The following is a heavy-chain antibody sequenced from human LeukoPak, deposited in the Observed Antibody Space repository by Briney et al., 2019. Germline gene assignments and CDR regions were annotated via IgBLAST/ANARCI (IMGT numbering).Heavy chain of an antibody. CDR3: AHIGAYSSSWYLPRGAFDI. V-gene: IGHV3-23*01. CDR2: ISGSGGST. Sequence: GGSLRLSCAASGFTFSSYAMSWVRQAPGKGLEWVSAISGSGGSTYYADSVKGRFTISRDNSKNTLYLQMNSLRAEDTAVYYCAHIGAYSSSWYLPRGAFDIWGQGTMVTVSS. CDR1: GFTFSSYA. J-gene: IGHJ3*02. D-gene: IGHD6-13*01.